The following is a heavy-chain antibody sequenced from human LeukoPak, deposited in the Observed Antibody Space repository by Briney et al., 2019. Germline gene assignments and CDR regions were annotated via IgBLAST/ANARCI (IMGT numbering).Heavy chain of an antibody. CDR2: IKQDGSEK. J-gene: IGHJ3*02. V-gene: IGHV3-7*01. D-gene: IGHD1-26*01. CDR1: GFTFSSYW. CDR3: ARDFELDAFDI. Sequence: TGGSLRLSCAASGFTFSSYWMSWVRQAPGKGLEWVANIKQDGSEKYYVDSVKGRFTITRDNAKNSLYLQMNSLRAEDTAVYYCARDFELDAFDIWGQGTMVTVSS.